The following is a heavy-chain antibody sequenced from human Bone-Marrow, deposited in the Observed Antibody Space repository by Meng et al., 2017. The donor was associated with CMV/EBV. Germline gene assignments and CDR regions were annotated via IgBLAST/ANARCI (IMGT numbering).Heavy chain of an antibody. J-gene: IGHJ6*02. CDR1: GGSISSGDYY. CDR3: ARAVVVVPAAIRGYYYYGMDV. CDR2: IYYSGST. D-gene: IGHD2-2*02. V-gene: IGHV4-30-4*08. Sequence: SETLSLTCTVSGGSISSGDYYWSWIRQPPGKGLEWIGYIYYSGSTYYNPSLKSRVTISVDTSKNQFSLKLSSVTAADTAVYYCARAVVVVPAAIRGYYYYGMDVWGQGTTVTVSS.